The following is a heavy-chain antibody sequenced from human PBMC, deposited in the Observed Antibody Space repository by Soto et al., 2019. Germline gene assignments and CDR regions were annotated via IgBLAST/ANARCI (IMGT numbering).Heavy chain of an antibody. J-gene: IGHJ4*02. CDR1: GYTFTSYG. CDR3: ARDGNLLCSSTSCYLDY. CDR2: ISAYNGNT. D-gene: IGHD2-2*01. V-gene: IGHV1-18*01. Sequence: QVQLVQSGAEVKKPGASVKVSCKASGYTFTSYGISWVRQAPGQGLEWMGWISAYNGNTNYAQKLQGRVTMTTDTSTSTAYMELRRLRSDDTAVYYCARDGNLLCSSTSCYLDYWGQGTLVTVSS.